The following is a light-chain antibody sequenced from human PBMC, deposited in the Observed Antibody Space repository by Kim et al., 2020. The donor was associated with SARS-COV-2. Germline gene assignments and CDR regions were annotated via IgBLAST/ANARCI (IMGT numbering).Light chain of an antibody. Sequence: SYELTQPPSVSVSPGQTARITCSGDALPKQYAYWYQQKPGQAPVLVIYKGSERPSGIPERFSGSSSGTTVTLTISGVQAEDEADYYCQSADSSNWVFGGGTQLTVL. CDR3: QSADSSNWV. CDR2: KGS. J-gene: IGLJ3*02. CDR1: ALPKQY. V-gene: IGLV3-25*03.